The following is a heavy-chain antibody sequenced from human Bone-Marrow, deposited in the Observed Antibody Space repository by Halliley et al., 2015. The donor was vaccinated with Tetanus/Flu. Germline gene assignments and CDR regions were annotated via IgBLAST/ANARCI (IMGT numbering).Heavy chain of an antibody. CDR1: GFSFSTYE. J-gene: IGHJ4*02. CDR3: ASGPEFSGSPVY. D-gene: IGHD1-26*01. CDR2: IGASRSIT. V-gene: IGHV3-48*03. Sequence: SLRLSCAASGFSFSTYEMLWVRQPPGKGLEWISYIGASRSITQYADSVKGRFTISRDNAKNSLSLQMESLRAEDTAVYYCASGPEFSGSPVYWGQGTLVTISP.